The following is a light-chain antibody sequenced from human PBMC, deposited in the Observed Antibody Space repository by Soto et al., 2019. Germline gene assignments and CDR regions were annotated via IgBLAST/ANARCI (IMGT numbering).Light chain of an antibody. CDR3: SSDTSSSTPYV. V-gene: IGLV2-14*01. CDR1: SSDVGGYNY. J-gene: IGLJ1*01. CDR2: DVS. Sequence: QSALTQPASVSGSPGQSITISCTGTSSDVGGYNYVSWYQQHPGKAPKLMIYDVSNRPSGVSNRFSGSKSGNTASLTISGLQAEDAADYYCSSDTSSSTPYVFGTGTKLTVL.